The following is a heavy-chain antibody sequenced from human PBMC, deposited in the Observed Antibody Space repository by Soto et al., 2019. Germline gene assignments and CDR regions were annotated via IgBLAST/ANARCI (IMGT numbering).Heavy chain of an antibody. V-gene: IGHV4-30-4*01. J-gene: IGHJ5*02. CDR1: GGSISSGDYY. CDR3: ARATLRPYDFWSGASGNWFDP. D-gene: IGHD3-3*01. Sequence: SETLSLTCTVSGGSISSGDYYWSWIRQPPGKGLGWIGYIYYSGSTYYNPSLKSRVTISVDTSKNQFSLKLSSVTAADTAVYYCARATLRPYDFWSGASGNWFDPWGQGTLVTVSS. CDR2: IYYSGST.